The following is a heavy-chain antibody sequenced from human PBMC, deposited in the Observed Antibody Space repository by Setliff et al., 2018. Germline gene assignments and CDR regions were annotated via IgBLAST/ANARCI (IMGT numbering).Heavy chain of an antibody. V-gene: IGHV4-38-2*02. CDR2: IGHTGSI. Sequence: PSETLSLTCTVSGYSISSGYIWGWIRQPPGKGLEWVGNIGHTGSINYNPSLKSRLTISRDTSKNQVSLKSNSVTATDTAVYYCARGLGHGGDSDYWGQGILVTVSS. D-gene: IGHD2-21*02. CDR1: GYSISSGYI. CDR3: ARGLGHGGDSDY. J-gene: IGHJ4*02.